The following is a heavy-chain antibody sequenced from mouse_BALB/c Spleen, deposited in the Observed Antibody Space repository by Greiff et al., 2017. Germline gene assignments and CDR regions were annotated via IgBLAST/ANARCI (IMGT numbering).Heavy chain of an antibody. V-gene: IGHV5-9-4*01. Sequence: EVKLVESGGGLVKPGGSLKLSCAASGFTFSSYAMSWVRQSPEKRLEWVAEISSGGSYTYYPDTVTGRFTISRDNAKNTLYLEMSSLRSEDTAMYYCAWEGILYYAMDYWGQGTSVTVSS. CDR3: AWEGILYYAMDY. J-gene: IGHJ4*01. CDR2: ISSGGSYT. CDR1: GFTFSSYA.